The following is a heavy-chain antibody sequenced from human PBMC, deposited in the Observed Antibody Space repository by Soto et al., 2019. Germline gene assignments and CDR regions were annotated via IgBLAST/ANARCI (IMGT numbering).Heavy chain of an antibody. J-gene: IGHJ4*02. D-gene: IGHD3-22*01. V-gene: IGHV4-34*01. CDR1: GGSFSGYY. CDR2: INHSGST. CDR3: ARRGYYYDSSGYYHPQFDY. Sequence: SETLSLTCAVYGGSFSGYYWSWIRQPPGKGLEWIGEINHSGSTNYNPSLKSRVTISVDTSKNQFSLKLSSVTAADTAVYYCARRGYYYDSSGYYHPQFDYWGQGTLVTVSS.